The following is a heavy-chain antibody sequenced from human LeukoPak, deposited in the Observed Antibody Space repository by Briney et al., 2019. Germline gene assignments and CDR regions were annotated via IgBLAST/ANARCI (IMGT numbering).Heavy chain of an antibody. CDR3: ARGYSSSWYFNWFDP. D-gene: IGHD6-13*01. CDR1: GYSISSGYY. J-gene: IGHJ5*02. Sequence: SETLSLTCTVSGYSISSGYYWGWIRQPPGKGLEWIGSIYHSGSTYYNPSLKSRVTISVDTSKNQFSLKLSSVTAADTAVYYCARGYSSSWYFNWFDPWGQGTLVTVSS. CDR2: IYHSGST. V-gene: IGHV4-38-2*02.